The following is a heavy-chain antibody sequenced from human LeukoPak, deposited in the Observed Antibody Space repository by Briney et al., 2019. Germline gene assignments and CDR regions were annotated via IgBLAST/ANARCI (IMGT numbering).Heavy chain of an antibody. D-gene: IGHD2-2*01. CDR3: GRYCSSTSCPIDF. CDR1: GYTFTDYY. Sequence: GASVKVSCKTSGYTFTDYYTHWVRQAPGQGLEWMGWINPNSGGTNYAQKFQGRVTMTRDTSITTAYMELTSLRSDDTAVYYCGRYCSSTSCPIDFWGQGTLVTVSS. J-gene: IGHJ4*02. V-gene: IGHV1-2*02. CDR2: INPNSGGT.